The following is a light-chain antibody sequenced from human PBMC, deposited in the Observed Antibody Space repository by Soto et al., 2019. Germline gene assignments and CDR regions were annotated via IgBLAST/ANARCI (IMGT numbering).Light chain of an antibody. Sequence: EIVLTQSPATLSLSPGERAALSCRASQSVSSSYLAWYQQKPGQAPRLLIYNASTRATGIPARFSGSGSGTEFTLTISSLQSEDFAVYYCQQYNNWPPLTFGGGTKVDIK. J-gene: IGKJ4*01. CDR2: NAS. CDR1: QSVSSSY. V-gene: IGKV3-15*01. CDR3: QQYNNWPPLT.